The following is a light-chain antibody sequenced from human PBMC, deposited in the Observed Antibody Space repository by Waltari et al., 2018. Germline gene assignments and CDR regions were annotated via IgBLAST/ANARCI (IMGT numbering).Light chain of an antibody. CDR3: SSYAGSSTLV. V-gene: IGLV2-11*01. CDR2: DVN. J-gene: IGLJ3*02. CDR1: SSDVGASYY. Sequence: QSALTQPRSVSGSPGQSVTISCTGTSSDVGASYYVSWYQQNPGKAPKLMIYDVNKRPSGIPFRFSGSKSGNTASLTISGLQPEDEADYYCSSYAGSSTLVFGGGTKLTVL.